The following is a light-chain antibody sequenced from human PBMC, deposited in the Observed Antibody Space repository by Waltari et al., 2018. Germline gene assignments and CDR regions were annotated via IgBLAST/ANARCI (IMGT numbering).Light chain of an antibody. Sequence: AIRMTQSPSSLSASIGDRVTISCRASQGVSTYLAWYQQKPGKAPSLLIHAASTLQRGVPSRFSGSGTGTDFTLTISSLEPEDFAVYYCQLRSKWLRTFGQGTKVEV. CDR1: QGVSTY. V-gene: IGKV1-8*01. CDR2: AAS. CDR3: QLRSKWLRT. J-gene: IGKJ1*01.